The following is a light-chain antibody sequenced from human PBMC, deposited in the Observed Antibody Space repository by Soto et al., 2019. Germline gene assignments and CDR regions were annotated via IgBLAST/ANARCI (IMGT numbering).Light chain of an antibody. J-gene: IGKJ1*01. CDR3: QQYNNYLEGT. Sequence: DIQMTQSPSTLSASVGDRVTITCRASQSINNWLAWYQQKPGKAPKLMSYDASSLESGVPSRFSGSGSGTEFTLTISSLQPGDFATYYCQQYNNYLEGTFGQGTKVEIK. V-gene: IGKV1-5*01. CDR1: QSINNW. CDR2: DAS.